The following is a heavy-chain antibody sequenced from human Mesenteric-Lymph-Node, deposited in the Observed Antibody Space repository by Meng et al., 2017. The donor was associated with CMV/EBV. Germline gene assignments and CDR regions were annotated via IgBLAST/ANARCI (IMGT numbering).Heavy chain of an antibody. CDR1: GFTFSSYW. Sequence: GESLKISCAASGFTFSSYWMHWVRQAPGKGLEWVAVISYDGSNKYYADSVKGRFTISRDNSKNTLYLQMNSLRAEDTAVYYCAQESYWGQGTLVTVSS. V-gene: IGHV3-30*18. CDR2: ISYDGSNK. CDR3: AQESY. J-gene: IGHJ4*02.